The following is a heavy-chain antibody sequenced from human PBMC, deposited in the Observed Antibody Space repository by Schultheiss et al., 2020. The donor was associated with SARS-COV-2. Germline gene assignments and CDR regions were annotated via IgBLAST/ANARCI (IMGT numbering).Heavy chain of an antibody. J-gene: IGHJ6*02. D-gene: IGHD2-15*01. Sequence: ASVKVSCKASGYTFTSYEINWVRQATGQGLEWMGWMNPNSGGTGYAQKFQGRVTMTRDTSISTAYMEVSSLRSEDTSIYYCARGWYCSDGNCPAIYGMDVWGQGTTVTVSS. CDR3: ARGWYCSDGNCPAIYGMDV. V-gene: IGHV1-8*01. CDR2: MNPNSGGT. CDR1: GYTFTSYE.